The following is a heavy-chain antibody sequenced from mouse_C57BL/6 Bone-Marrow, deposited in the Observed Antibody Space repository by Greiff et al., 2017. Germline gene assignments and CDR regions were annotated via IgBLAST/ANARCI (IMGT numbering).Heavy chain of an antibody. D-gene: IGHD1-1*01. Sequence: VQLQQPGAELAKPGASVKMSCKASGYTFTSYWITWVKQRPGQGLEWIGDIYPGSGSTNYNEKFKSKATLTVDTSSSTAYMQLSSLTSEDSAVYYCAIYYYGIYWYFDVWGTGTTVTVSS. CDR3: AIYYYGIYWYFDV. V-gene: IGHV1-55*01. CDR1: GYTFTSYW. J-gene: IGHJ1*03. CDR2: IYPGSGST.